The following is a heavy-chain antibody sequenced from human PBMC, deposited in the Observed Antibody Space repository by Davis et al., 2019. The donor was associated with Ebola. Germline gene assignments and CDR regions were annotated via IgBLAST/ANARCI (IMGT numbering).Heavy chain of an antibody. V-gene: IGHV3-7*03. CDR1: GFTFSSYW. D-gene: IGHD4-17*01. CDR3: AKDRRTVTTDWDY. Sequence: PGGSLRLSCAASGFTFSSYWMSWVRQAPGRGLEWVANIKQDGSEKYYVDSVKGRFTISRDNAKNSLYLQMNSLRAEDTAVYYCAKDRRTVTTDWDYWGQGTLVTVSS. J-gene: IGHJ4*02. CDR2: IKQDGSEK.